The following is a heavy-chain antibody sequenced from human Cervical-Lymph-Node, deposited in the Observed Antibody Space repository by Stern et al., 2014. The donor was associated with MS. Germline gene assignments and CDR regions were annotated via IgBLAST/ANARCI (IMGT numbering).Heavy chain of an antibody. Sequence: AQLVQSGGGVIQPGGSLRLSCTASGVTVSRDYMTWVRQAPGKGLEWVSLITNVGSTFYTDSVKGRFTISRDDSKNTVYLHMTSLRAEDTAMYYCARDTSSPERSDWWGQGTLVTVSS. D-gene: IGHD1-1*01. CDR2: ITNVGST. V-gene: IGHV3-53*01. J-gene: IGHJ4*02. CDR3: ARDTSSPERSDW. CDR1: GVTVSRDY.